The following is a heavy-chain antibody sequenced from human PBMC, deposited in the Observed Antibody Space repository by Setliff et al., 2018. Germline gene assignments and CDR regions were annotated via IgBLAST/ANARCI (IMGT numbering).Heavy chain of an antibody. D-gene: IGHD6-13*01. J-gene: IGHJ4*02. CDR1: GGAISGSNNY. Sequence: KASETLPLTCAVSGGAISGSNNYWGWIRQPPGKGLEWIGSIYYSGTPNYNPSLQSRVTTSVDTSKNESSLQLSSVTAADTAVYYCARHRDGSFLDAPFDYWGQGALVTVSS. CDR3: ARHRDGSFLDAPFDY. V-gene: IGHV4-39*01. CDR2: IYYSGTP.